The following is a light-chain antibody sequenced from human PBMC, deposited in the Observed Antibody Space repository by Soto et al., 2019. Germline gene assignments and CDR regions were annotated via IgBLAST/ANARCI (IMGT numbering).Light chain of an antibody. CDR1: SSNIGKST. J-gene: IGLJ2*01. Sequence: QSVLTQPPSASGTPGQRVTISCSGSSSNIGKSTVNWYQQLPGTAPKLLIHSNGQRPSGVPDRFSGSKSGNSASLAISGLQPEDEADYSCATWDDSLSGPVFGGGTKVTVL. CDR3: ATWDDSLSGPV. CDR2: SNG. V-gene: IGLV1-44*01.